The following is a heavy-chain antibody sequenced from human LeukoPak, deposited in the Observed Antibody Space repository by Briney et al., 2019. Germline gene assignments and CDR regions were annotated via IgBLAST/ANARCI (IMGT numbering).Heavy chain of an antibody. CDR1: GYNFTGYY. CDR3: AFSGFDSSGYFLLKMEMYNWFDP. CDR2: INPNSGGT. V-gene: IGHV1-2*02. D-gene: IGHD3-22*01. J-gene: IGHJ5*02. Sequence: AAVKVSCKPSGYNFTGYYLHWVRQAPGQGLEWMGWINPNSGGTNYAQKFQGRVTMTMDTSISTAYMELSRLRSDDTAVYYCAFSGFDSSGYFLLKMEMYNWFDPWGQGTLVTVSS.